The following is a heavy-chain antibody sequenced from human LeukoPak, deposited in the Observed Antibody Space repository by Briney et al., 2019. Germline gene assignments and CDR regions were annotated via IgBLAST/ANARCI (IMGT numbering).Heavy chain of an antibody. D-gene: IGHD2-15*01. J-gene: IGHJ3*02. V-gene: IGHV3-53*01. CDR1: GFTVSSNY. CDR3: AREIYCSASSCTGGVFDI. CDR2: IYSGGST. Sequence: GGSLRLSCAASGFTVSSNYMSWVRQAPGKGLECVSVIYSGGSTYYADSVKGRFTISRDNSKNTLYLQMNSLRVEDTAVYYCAREIYCSASSCTGGVFDIWGQGTMVTVSS.